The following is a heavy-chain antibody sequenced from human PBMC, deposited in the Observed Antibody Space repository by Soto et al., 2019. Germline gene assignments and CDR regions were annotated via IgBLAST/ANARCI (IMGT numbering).Heavy chain of an antibody. J-gene: IGHJ4*02. CDR2: INAGNGNT. CDR1: GYTFTSYA. V-gene: IGHV1-3*01. Sequence: GASVKVSCKASGYTFTSYAMHWVRQAPGQRLEWMGWINAGNGNTKYSQKFQGRVTITRDTSASTAYMELSSLRSEDTAVYYCAREYYDFWSGYYTFYFDYWGQGTLVTVYS. D-gene: IGHD3-3*01. CDR3: AREYYDFWSGYYTFYFDY.